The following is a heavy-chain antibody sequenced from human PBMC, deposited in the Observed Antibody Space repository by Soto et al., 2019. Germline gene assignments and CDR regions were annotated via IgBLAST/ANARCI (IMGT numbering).Heavy chain of an antibody. Sequence: SETLSLTCAVYGGSFSGYYWSWIRQPPGKGLEWIGEINHSGSTNYNPSLKSRVTISVDTSKNQFSLKLSSVTAADTAVYYCAKTPGGVAGIADYWGQGTLVTVSS. J-gene: IGHJ4*02. D-gene: IGHD6-19*01. V-gene: IGHV4-34*01. CDR1: GGSFSGYY. CDR2: INHSGST. CDR3: AKTPGGVAGIADY.